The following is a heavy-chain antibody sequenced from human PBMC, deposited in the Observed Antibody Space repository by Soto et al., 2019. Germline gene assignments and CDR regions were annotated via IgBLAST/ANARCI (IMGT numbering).Heavy chain of an antibody. CDR3: ARTSLGGYEYYYYYMDV. Sequence: PSETLSLTCTVSGGSISSYYWSWIRQPPGKGLEWIGYIYYSGSTNYNPSLKSRVTISVDTSKNQFSLKLSSVTAADTAVYYCARTSLGGYEYYYYYMDVWGKGTTVTVSS. J-gene: IGHJ6*03. CDR1: GGSISSYY. V-gene: IGHV4-59*08. D-gene: IGHD5-12*01. CDR2: IYYSGST.